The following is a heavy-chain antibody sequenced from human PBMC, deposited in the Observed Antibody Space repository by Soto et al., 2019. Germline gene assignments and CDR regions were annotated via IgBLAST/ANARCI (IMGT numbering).Heavy chain of an antibody. D-gene: IGHD3-22*01. CDR2: ISYDGSNK. CDR3: ANYDKGFDI. CDR1: GFTFSSYG. Sequence: QVQLVESGGGVVQPGRSLRLSCAASGFTFSSYGMHWVRQAPGKGLEWVAVISYDGSNKYYADSVKGRFTISRENSKNTLYLQMNSLRAEDTAVYYCANYDKGFDIWGQGTMVTVSS. V-gene: IGHV3-30*18. J-gene: IGHJ3*02.